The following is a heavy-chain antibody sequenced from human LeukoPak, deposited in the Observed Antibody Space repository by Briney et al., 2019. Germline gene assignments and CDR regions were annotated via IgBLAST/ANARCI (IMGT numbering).Heavy chain of an antibody. CDR1: GFTFSSYS. J-gene: IGHJ4*02. D-gene: IGHD6-19*01. CDR3: ARDSGFNPIAVAGTPMIDY. Sequence: GGSLRLSCAASGFTFSSYSMNWVRQAPGKGLEWVPSISSSSSYIYYADSVKGRFTISRDNAKNSLYLQMNSLRAEDTAVYYCARDSGFNPIAVAGTPMIDYWGQGTLVTVSS. CDR2: ISSSSSYI. V-gene: IGHV3-21*01.